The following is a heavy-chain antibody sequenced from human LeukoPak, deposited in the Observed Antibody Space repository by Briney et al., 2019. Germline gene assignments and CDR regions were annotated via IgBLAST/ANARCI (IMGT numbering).Heavy chain of an antibody. J-gene: IGHJ4*02. CDR3: AAQRWLQLPFDY. CDR1: GFTFSSYA. D-gene: IGHD5-24*01. CDR2: ISGSGGST. V-gene: IGHV3-23*01. Sequence: GGSLRLSCAASGFTFSSYAMSRVRQAPGKGLEWVSAISGSGGSTYYADSVKGRFTISRDNSKNTLYLQMNSLRAEDTAVYYCAAQRWLQLPFDYWGQGTLVTVSS.